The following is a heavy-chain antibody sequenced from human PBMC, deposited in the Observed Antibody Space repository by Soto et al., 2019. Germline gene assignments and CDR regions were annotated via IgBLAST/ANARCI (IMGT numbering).Heavy chain of an antibody. V-gene: IGHV1-18*01. CDR2: ISAYNGNT. CDR3: ARDRGYGDSNYYGMHV. Sequence: ASVKVSCKASGYTFTSYGISWVRQAPGQGLEWMGWISAYNGNTNYAQKLQGRVTMTTDTSTSTAYMELRSLRSDDTAVYYCARDRGYGDSNYYGMHVWGQGTTATVSS. D-gene: IGHD4-17*01. CDR1: GYTFTSYG. J-gene: IGHJ6*02.